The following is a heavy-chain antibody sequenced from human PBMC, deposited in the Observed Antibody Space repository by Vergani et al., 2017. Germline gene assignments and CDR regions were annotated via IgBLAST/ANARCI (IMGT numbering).Heavy chain of an antibody. V-gene: IGHV3-30*03. CDR1: GFTSSYHG. Sequence: QVHLVESGGGAVQPGRSLRLSCVVSGFTSSYHGMHRVRQAPGKGLEWVAVISYDGTQKYYADSVKGRFTISRDNSKSTLYLQMNSLRTEDTAVYYCATKSCGTPGCQIGYFREWGQGTLVTVSS. CDR3: ATKSCGTPGCQIGYFRE. CDR2: ISYDGTQK. D-gene: IGHD1-1*01. J-gene: IGHJ1*01.